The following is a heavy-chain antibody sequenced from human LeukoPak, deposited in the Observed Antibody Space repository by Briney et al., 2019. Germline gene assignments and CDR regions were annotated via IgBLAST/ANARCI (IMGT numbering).Heavy chain of an antibody. CDR3: AREARSSGYYDFWSGYYIDY. D-gene: IGHD3-3*01. V-gene: IGHV3-74*01. CDR1: GFTFSSYW. J-gene: IGHJ4*02. Sequence: GGSLRHSCAASGFTFSSYWMHWVRQAPGKGLVWVSRINSDGSSTSYADSVKGRFTISRDNAKNTLYLQMNSLRAEDTAVYYCAREARSSGYYDFWSGYYIDYWGQGTLVTVSS. CDR2: INSDGSST.